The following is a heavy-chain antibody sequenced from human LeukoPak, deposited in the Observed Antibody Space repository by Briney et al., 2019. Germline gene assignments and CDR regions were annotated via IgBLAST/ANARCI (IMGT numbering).Heavy chain of an antibody. V-gene: IGHV4-59*01. J-gene: IGHJ2*01. D-gene: IGHD3-22*01. CDR1: GGSISSYY. CDR2: IYYSGST. CDR3: ARDVTGTDYYDSSSPGWYFDL. Sequence: PSETLSLTCTVSGGSISSYYWSWIRQPPGKGLEWIGYIYYSGSTNYNPSLKSRVTISVDTSKNQFSLKLSSVTAADTAVYYCARDVTGTDYYDSSSPGWYFDLWGRGTLVTVSS.